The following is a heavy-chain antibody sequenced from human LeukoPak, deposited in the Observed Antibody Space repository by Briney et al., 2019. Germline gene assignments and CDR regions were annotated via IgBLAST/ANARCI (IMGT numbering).Heavy chain of an antibody. Sequence: QPGGSLRLSCAASGFTFSSYEMNWVRQAPGKGLEWVSYISSSGSTIYYADSVKGRFTISRDNARNSLYLQMNSLRPDDTAVYYCATQSYGLFAYWGQGTLVTVSS. CDR3: ATQSYGLFAY. J-gene: IGHJ4*02. V-gene: IGHV3-48*03. D-gene: IGHD4-17*01. CDR1: GFTFSSYE. CDR2: ISSSGSTI.